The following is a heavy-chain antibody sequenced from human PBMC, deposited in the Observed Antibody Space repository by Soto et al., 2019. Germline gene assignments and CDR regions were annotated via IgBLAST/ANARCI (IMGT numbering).Heavy chain of an antibody. Sequence: PSETLSLTCTVSGGSISSYFWSWIRQPPGKGLEWIGYIYYSGSTNYSPSFQGQVTISVDKSISTVYLQWSSLKASDTATYYCARRRYFDTLLDPWGQGTLVTVSS. D-gene: IGHD3-9*01. CDR1: GGSISSYF. J-gene: IGHJ5*02. CDR2: IYYSGST. V-gene: IGHV4-59*12. CDR3: ARRRYFDTLLDP.